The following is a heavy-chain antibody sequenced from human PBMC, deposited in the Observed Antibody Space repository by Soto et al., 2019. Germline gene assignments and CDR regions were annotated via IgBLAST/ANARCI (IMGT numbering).Heavy chain of an antibody. J-gene: IGHJ4*02. CDR3: ASYDFWSGSYFDY. CDR1: GFTFSSYW. D-gene: IGHD3-3*01. Sequence: GGSLRLSCAASGFTFSSYWMSWVRQAPGKGLEWVANIKQDGSEKYYVDSVKGRFTISRDNAKNSLYLKMNSLRAEDTAVYYCASYDFWSGSYFDYWGQGTLVTVSS. CDR2: IKQDGSEK. V-gene: IGHV3-7*01.